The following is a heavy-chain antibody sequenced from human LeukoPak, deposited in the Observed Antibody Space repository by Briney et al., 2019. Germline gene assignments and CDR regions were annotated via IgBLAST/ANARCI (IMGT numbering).Heavy chain of an antibody. D-gene: IGHD6-6*01. CDR3: ARLASDDAFDI. CDR2: ISSSSSYI. Sequence: GGSLRLSCAASGFTFSSYSMNWVRQARGKGLEWVSSISSSSSYIYYADSVKGRFTISRDNAKNSLYLQMNSLRAEDTAVYYCARLASDDAFDIWGQGTTVTVSS. V-gene: IGHV3-21*01. J-gene: IGHJ3*02. CDR1: GFTFSSYS.